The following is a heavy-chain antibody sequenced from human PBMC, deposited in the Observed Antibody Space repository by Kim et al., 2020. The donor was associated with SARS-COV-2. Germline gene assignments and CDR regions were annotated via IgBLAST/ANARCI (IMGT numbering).Heavy chain of an antibody. D-gene: IGHD3-10*01. CDR3: ASNSGSYESPFDY. J-gene: IGHJ4*02. CDR2: INPNSGGT. Sequence: ASVKVSCKASGYTFTGYYMHWVRQAPGQGLEWMGWINPNSGGTNYAQKFQGRVTMTRDTSISTAYMELSRLRSDDTAVYYCASNSGSYESPFDYWGQGTLVTVSS. CDR1: GYTFTGYY. V-gene: IGHV1-2*02.